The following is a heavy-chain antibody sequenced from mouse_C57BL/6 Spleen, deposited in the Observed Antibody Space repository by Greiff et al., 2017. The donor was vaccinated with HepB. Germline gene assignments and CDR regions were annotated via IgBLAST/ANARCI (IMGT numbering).Heavy chain of an antibody. CDR3: ARKGPYDYDGYYFDY. D-gene: IGHD2-4*01. J-gene: IGHJ2*01. CDR2: IDPSDSYT. Sequence: VKLMESGAELVRPGTSVKLSCKASGYTFTSYWMHWVKQRPGQGLEWIGVIDPSDSYTNYNQKFKGKATLTVDTSSSTAYMQLSSLTSEDSAVYYCARKGPYDYDGYYFDYWGQGTTLTVSS. V-gene: IGHV1-59*01. CDR1: GYTFTSYW.